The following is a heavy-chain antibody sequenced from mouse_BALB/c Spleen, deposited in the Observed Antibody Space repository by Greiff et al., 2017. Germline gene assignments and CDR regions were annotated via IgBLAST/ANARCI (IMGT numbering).Heavy chain of an antibody. J-gene: IGHJ3*01. Sequence: EVQVVESGGGLVQPKGSLKLSCAASGFTFNTYAMNWVRQAPGKGLEWVARIRSKSNNYATYYADSVKDRFTISRDDSQSMLYLQMNNLKTEDTAIYSGGRKKENVSDGFAYGGQGILVTVSA. V-gene: IGHV10-1*02. CDR3: GRKKENVSDGFAY. CDR2: IRSKSNNYAT. CDR1: GFTFNTYA.